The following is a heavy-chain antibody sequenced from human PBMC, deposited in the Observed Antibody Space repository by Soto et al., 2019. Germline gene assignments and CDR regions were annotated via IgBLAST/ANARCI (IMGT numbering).Heavy chain of an antibody. CDR2: IHWNDDK. CDR1: GFSLSAYGVR. CDR3: AHTKDSSGFLTS. D-gene: IGHD3-22*01. J-gene: IGHJ5*02. Sequence: GSGPTLVNPTQTLTLTCSFSGFSLSAYGVRVTWFRQPPGETLEWLALIHWNDDKRYSPYLKSRLTITKDTSKNQVVLTLTNLDPLDTGTYFCAHTKDSSGFLTSWGQGILVTVSS. V-gene: IGHV2-5*01.